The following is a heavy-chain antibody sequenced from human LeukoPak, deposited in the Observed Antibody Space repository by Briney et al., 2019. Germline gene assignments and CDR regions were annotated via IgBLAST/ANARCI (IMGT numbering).Heavy chain of an antibody. Sequence: SETLSLTCTVSGGSISSSSYYWGWIRQPPGKGLEWIGSIYYSGSTYYNPSLKSRVTISVDTSKNQFSLKLSSVTAADTAVYYCARASGGWLPHPYYFDYWGQGTLVTVSS. CDR3: ARASGGWLPHPYYFDY. D-gene: IGHD5-12*01. V-gene: IGHV4-39*07. CDR1: GGSISSSSYY. CDR2: IYYSGST. J-gene: IGHJ4*02.